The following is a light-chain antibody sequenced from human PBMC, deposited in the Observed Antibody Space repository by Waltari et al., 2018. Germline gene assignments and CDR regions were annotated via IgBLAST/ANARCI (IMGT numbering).Light chain of an antibody. V-gene: IGKV3-20*01. Sequence: EIVLTQSPGTLSLSRGERDTLSCRASQSFSKYLAWYQQKFCQPPMLLLYDASTRATGIPDRFIGSGFGTDFSLTISRLEPEDFAVYYCQNYGTLPATFGQGTKVEI. CDR2: DAS. J-gene: IGKJ1*01. CDR1: QSFSKY. CDR3: QNYGTLPAT.